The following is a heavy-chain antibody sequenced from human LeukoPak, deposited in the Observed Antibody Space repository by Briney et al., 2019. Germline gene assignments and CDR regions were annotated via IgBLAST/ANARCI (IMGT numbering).Heavy chain of an antibody. V-gene: IGHV4-59*01. CDR1: GGSISSYY. J-gene: IGHJ4*02. Sequence: PSETLSLTCTVSGGSISSYYWSWIRQPPGKGLEWIGYIYYSGSTNCNPSLKSRVTISVDTSKNQFSLKLSSVTAADTAVYYCAREFGRDGYNYFDYWGQGTLVTVSS. CDR2: IYYSGST. CDR3: AREFGRDGYNYFDY. D-gene: IGHD5-24*01.